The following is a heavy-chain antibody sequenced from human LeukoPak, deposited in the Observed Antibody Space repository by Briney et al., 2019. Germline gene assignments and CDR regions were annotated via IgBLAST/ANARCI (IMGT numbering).Heavy chain of an antibody. CDR1: GGSFSGYY. D-gene: IGHD6-13*01. CDR2: INHSGGT. J-gene: IGHJ2*01. V-gene: IGHV4-34*01. Sequence: SETLSLTCAVYGGSFSGYYWSWIRQPSGKGLEWIGEINHSGGTNYNPSLKSRVTISVDTSKNQFSLKLSSVTAADTAVYYCATRIAAAGTWYWYFDLWGRGTLVTVSP. CDR3: ATRIAAAGTWYWYFDL.